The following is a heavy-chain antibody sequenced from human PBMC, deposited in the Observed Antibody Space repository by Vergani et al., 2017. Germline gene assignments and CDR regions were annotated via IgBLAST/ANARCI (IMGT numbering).Heavy chain of an antibody. CDR1: GASIRSSNYY. Sequence: QLQLQESGPGLVKPSATLSLTCSVSGASIRSSNYYWGWIRQPPGKGLEWIAGIYYSGSTYYNPSLKSRVTISVDTSKNPFSLKLSSVTAADTAVYFCARHSTVKWLVKLEWIDPWWQGSLVTVAS. CDR3: ARHSTVKWLVKLEWIDP. V-gene: IGHV4-39*01. CDR2: IYYSGST. D-gene: IGHD6-19*01. J-gene: IGHJ5*02.